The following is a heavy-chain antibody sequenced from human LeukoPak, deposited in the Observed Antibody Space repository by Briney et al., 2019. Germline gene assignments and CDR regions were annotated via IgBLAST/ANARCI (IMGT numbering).Heavy chain of an antibody. CDR2: TYYRSKWSS. CDR1: GDSLFSNSAA. J-gene: IGHJ4*02. Sequence: SQTLSLTCAISGDSLFSNSAAWNWIRQSPSRGLEWLGRTYYRSKWSSDYAPSVKSRITVNLDTSKNQFSLQLNFVTPEDTAVYYCGRGFSEATPGAINYWGPGTLVTVSS. D-gene: IGHD2-2*02. CDR3: GRGFSEATPGAINY. V-gene: IGHV6-1*01.